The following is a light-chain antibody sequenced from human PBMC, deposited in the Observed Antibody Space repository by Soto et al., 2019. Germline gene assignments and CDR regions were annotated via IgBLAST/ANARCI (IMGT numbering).Light chain of an antibody. CDR2: GAS. J-gene: IGKJ1*01. CDR1: QSVSSDT. V-gene: IGKV3-20*01. Sequence: ETVLTQPPGTLSLSPGERATLSCRASQSVSSDTLAWYQQKPGQAPRLLLYGASTRATGIPDRFSGSGSGTDFTLTVSRLEPDDFAVYYCQQYGTSPSWTFGQGTKVEIK. CDR3: QQYGTSPSWT.